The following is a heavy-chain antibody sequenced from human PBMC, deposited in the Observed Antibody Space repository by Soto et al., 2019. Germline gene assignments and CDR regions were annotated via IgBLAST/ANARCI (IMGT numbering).Heavy chain of an antibody. J-gene: IGHJ5*02. CDR2: IWYDGSNK. Sequence: SLRLSCAASGFTFSTYAMHWVRQAPGKGLEWVAVIWYDGSNKYYADSVKGRFTISRDNSKNTLYLQMNSLRVEDTAVYNWFDPWGQGTLVTVSS. V-gene: IGHV3-33*01. CDR3: FDP. CDR1: GFTFSTYA.